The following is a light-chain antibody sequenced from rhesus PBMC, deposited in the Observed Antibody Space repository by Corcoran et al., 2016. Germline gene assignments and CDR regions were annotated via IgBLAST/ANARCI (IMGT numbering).Light chain of an antibody. J-gene: IGKJ3*01. V-gene: IGKV1-33*02. CDR2: AAS. CDR1: QDISKY. Sequence: DIQMTQSPSSLSASVGDTVTISCQASQDISKYLAWFQLKPGKAPKALIYAASTLQSGVPSRFSGSGSGTEFTLTISSLQPADFATYYCQQHKSYPFTFGPGTKLDIK. CDR3: QQHKSYPFT.